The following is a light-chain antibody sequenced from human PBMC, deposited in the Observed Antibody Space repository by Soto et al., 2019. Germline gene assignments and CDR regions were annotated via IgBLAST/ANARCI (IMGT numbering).Light chain of an antibody. J-gene: IGKJ1*01. CDR1: LSISSW. CDR2: KAS. Sequence: DIPMTQSPSTLSASVGDRVTITCRASLSISSWLAWYQQKPGKAPKLLIYKASSLESGVPSRFSGSGSGTEFTLTISSLQPDDFATYYCQQYNSLWTFGQGTKVEIK. CDR3: QQYNSLWT. V-gene: IGKV1-5*03.